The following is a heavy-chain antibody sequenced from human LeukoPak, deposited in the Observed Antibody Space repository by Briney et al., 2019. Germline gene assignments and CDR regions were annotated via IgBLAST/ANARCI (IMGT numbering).Heavy chain of an antibody. V-gene: IGHV3-23*01. J-gene: IGHJ4*02. D-gene: IGHD3-10*01. CDR1: GFTFSSYA. Sequence: GGSLRLSCAASGFTFSSYAMSWVRQAPGKGLEWVSAISGSGGSTYYADSVKGRFTISRDNAKNTLYLQMNSLRAEDTAVYYCARTFGEQFPFDYWGQGTLVTVSS. CDR2: ISGSGGST. CDR3: ARTFGEQFPFDY.